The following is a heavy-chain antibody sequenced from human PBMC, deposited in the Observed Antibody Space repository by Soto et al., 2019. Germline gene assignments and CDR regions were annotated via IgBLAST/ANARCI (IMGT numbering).Heavy chain of an antibody. V-gene: IGHV3-30*18. CDR1: GFTFSSYG. Sequence: QVQLVESGGGVVQPGRSLRLSCAASGFTFSSYGMHWVRQAPGKGLEWVAVILYDGSKKYYADSVKGQFTISRENSKNALYLPMSRRGTEDTGLYYCWKEGSSGCPYFDDMHVGGGGTTVTFSS. CDR2: ILYDGSKK. D-gene: IGHD6-19*01. CDR3: WKEGSSGCPYFDDMHV. J-gene: IGHJ6*03.